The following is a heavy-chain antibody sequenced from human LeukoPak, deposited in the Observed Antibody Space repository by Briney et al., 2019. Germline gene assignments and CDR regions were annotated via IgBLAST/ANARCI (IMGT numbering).Heavy chain of an antibody. J-gene: IGHJ6*02. Sequence: GGSLRLSCAASGFTFSSYAMHWVRQAPGKGLKYVSAISSNGGSTYYANSVKGRFTISRDNSKNTLYLQMGSLRAEDMAVYYCARSPGGLPSKTTYYYYGMDVWGQGTTVTVSS. CDR2: ISSNGGST. CDR3: ARSPGGLPSKTTYYYYGMDV. CDR1: GFTFSSYA. V-gene: IGHV3-64*01. D-gene: IGHD1-26*01.